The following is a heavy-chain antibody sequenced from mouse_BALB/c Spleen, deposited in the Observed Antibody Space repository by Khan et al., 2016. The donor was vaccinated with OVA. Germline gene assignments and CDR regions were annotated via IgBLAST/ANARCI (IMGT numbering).Heavy chain of an antibody. V-gene: IGHV3-2*02. J-gene: IGHJ3*01. Sequence: VQLKESGPGLVKPSQSLSLTCTVTGYSITSDYAWNWIRQFPGNKLEWMGSISYSGSTSYIPSLKSRISITRDTSKNQFFLQLNSVTTEDTAICYCARWFTYWGQGTLVTVSA. CDR3: ARWFTY. CDR1: GYSITSDYA. CDR2: ISYSGST.